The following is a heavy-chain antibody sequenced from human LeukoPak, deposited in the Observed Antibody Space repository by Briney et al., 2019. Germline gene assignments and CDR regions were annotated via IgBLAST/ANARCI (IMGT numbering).Heavy chain of an antibody. CDR2: IYYSGGT. CDR1: GGSISSGDYY. Sequence: PSQTLSLTCTVSGGSISSGDYYWSWLRPPPGKGLEWLGYIYYSGGTYYNPSLKSRVTISVDTSKNQFSLKLSSVTAADTAVYYCASYDYVWGSLDYWGQGTLVTVSS. V-gene: IGHV4-30-4*01. D-gene: IGHD3-16*01. CDR3: ASYDYVWGSLDY. J-gene: IGHJ4*02.